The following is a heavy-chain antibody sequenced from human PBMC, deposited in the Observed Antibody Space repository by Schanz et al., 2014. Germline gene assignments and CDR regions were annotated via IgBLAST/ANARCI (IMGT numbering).Heavy chain of an antibody. V-gene: IGHV1-69*02. Sequence: QVQLVQSGAEVKKPGSSVKVSCKASRSTFSSYTISWVRQARGQGLEWMGRIIPILGIANYAQNFQGRVTITADKSTSTAYMELTSLRSEDTAVYYCAGTYCSSTSCYTGYYYMDFWGQGTLVTVSS. CDR2: IIPILGIA. CDR1: RSTFSSYT. J-gene: IGHJ4*02. D-gene: IGHD2-2*02. CDR3: AGTYCSSTSCYTGYYYMDF.